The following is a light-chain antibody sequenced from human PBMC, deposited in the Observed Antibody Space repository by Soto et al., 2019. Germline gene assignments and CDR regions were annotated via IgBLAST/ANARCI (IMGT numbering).Light chain of an antibody. V-gene: IGKV1-5*01. Sequence: DTVTITCRASQSISTRLAWYQQKAGTAPKVLIYDASRLESGVPSRISGSGSGTEFTLTISSLQPDDFETYYCQHYNSYSEAFGQGTKVDIK. CDR2: DAS. J-gene: IGKJ1*01. CDR3: QHYNSYSEA. CDR1: QSISTR.